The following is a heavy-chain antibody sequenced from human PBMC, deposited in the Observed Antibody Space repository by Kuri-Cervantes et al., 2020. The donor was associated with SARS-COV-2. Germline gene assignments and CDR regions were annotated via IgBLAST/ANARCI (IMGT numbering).Heavy chain of an antibody. J-gene: IGHJ6*03. Sequence: TVKDSCKDSRGTFSIYAISWVRPAPGQGLEWMGGIIPIFGTANYAQKFQGRVTITADESTSTAYIELSSLRSEDTGVYYCARTRYFDWLLGAYYYYYMDVWGKGTTVTVSS. D-gene: IGHD3-9*01. CDR3: ARTRYFDWLLGAYYYYYMDV. V-gene: IGHV1-69*13. CDR2: IIPIFGTA. CDR1: RGTFSIYA.